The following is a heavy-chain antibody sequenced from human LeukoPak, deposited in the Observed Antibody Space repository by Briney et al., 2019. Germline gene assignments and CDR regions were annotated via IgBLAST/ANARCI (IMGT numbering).Heavy chain of an antibody. CDR3: AKDEEQWLGTPDY. D-gene: IGHD6-19*01. CDR2: ISGSGGTT. J-gene: IGHJ3*01. Sequence: GGSLRLSCAASGFTFNSYAMSWVRQAPGKGLEWVSAISGSGGTTYYADSVKGRFTISRDNSKNTLYLQMNSLRAEDTAVYYCAKDEEQWLGTPDYWGQGTMVTVSS. CDR1: GFTFNSYA. V-gene: IGHV3-23*01.